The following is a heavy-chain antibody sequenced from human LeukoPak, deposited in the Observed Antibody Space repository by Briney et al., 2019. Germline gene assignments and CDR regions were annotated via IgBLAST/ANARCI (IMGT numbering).Heavy chain of an antibody. CDR3: ARANEDSSGFIEDY. V-gene: IGHV1-18*01. J-gene: IGHJ4*02. Sequence: ASVKVSCKASGYTFTSYGISWVRQAPGQGLEWMGWISAYNGNTNYAQKLQGRVTMTTDTSTSTAYMELRGLRSDDTAVYYCARANEDSSGFIEDYWGQGTLVTVSS. D-gene: IGHD6-19*01. CDR2: ISAYNGNT. CDR1: GYTFTSYG.